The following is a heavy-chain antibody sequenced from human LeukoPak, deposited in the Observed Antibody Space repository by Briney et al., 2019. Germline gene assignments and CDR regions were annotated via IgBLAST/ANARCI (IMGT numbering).Heavy chain of an antibody. CDR1: GFTFSSYW. Sequence: GGSLRLSCAASGFTFSSYWMSWVRQAPGKGLEWVANIKQDGSEEYYVDSVKGRFTISRDNAKNSLYLQMNSLRAEDTAVYYCARDGSYSSSWYFDYWDQGTLVTVSS. CDR2: IKQDGSEE. J-gene: IGHJ4*02. D-gene: IGHD6-13*01. CDR3: ARDGSYSSSWYFDY. V-gene: IGHV3-7*01.